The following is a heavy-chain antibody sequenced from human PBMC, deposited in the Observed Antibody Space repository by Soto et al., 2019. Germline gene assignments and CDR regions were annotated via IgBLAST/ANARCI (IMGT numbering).Heavy chain of an antibody. D-gene: IGHD1-26*01. CDR1: GYTFTSYG. J-gene: IGHJ4*02. Sequence: QVQLVQSGAEVKKPGASVKVSCRASGYTFTSYGISWVRQAPGQGLEWMGWISAYNDKTTYAQKFQGRLTMTTDTSSNTGDMELRSLRYDDTAVYYCARFTGISKWTFDSWGQGTLVTVSS. V-gene: IGHV1-18*01. CDR2: ISAYNDKT. CDR3: ARFTGISKWTFDS.